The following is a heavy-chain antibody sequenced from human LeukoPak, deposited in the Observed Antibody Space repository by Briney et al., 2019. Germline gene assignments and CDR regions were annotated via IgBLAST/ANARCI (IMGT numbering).Heavy chain of an antibody. CDR3: AKAWLRGYYYYYGKDV. CDR2: ISWNSGSI. J-gene: IGHJ6*02. V-gene: IGHV3-9*01. D-gene: IGHD5-12*01. Sequence: GRSLRLSCAASGFTFDDYAMHWVRQAPGKGLEWVSGISWNSGSIGYADSVKGRFTISRDNAKNSLYLQMNSLRAEDTALYYCAKAWLRGYYYYYGKDVWGQGTTVTVSS. CDR1: GFTFDDYA.